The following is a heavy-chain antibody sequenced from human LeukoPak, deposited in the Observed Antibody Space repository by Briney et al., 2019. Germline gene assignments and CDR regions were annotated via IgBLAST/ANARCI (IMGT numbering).Heavy chain of an antibody. CDR3: ASRYCSSTSCPAGYFDY. D-gene: IGHD2-2*01. CDR2: IIPIFGTA. Sequence: SVKVSCKASGGTFSSYAISWVRQAPGQGLEWMGGIIPIFGTANYAQKFQGRVTITADESTSTAYVELSSLRSEDTAVYYCASRYCSSTSCPAGYFDYWGQGTLVTVSS. CDR1: GGTFSSYA. J-gene: IGHJ4*02. V-gene: IGHV1-69*01.